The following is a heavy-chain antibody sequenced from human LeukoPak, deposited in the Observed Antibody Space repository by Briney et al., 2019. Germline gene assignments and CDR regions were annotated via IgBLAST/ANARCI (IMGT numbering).Heavy chain of an antibody. CDR1: GFTFNTYG. Sequence: GGSLRLSCAASGFTFNTYGMSWVRQAPGKGLEWVSGISGSGGATYYADSVKGRFTVSRDDPHNTLYLQMNSARAADTAVYFCARGGVDHYGSGTYYLMYYFDHWGQGALVTVSS. V-gene: IGHV3-23*01. D-gene: IGHD3-10*01. CDR3: ARGGVDHYGSGTYYLMYYFDH. J-gene: IGHJ4*02. CDR2: ISGSGGAT.